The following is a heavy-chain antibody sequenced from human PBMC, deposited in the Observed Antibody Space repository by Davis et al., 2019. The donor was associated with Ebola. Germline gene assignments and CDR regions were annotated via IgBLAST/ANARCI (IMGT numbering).Heavy chain of an antibody. CDR2: IIPFLGTA. V-gene: IGHV1-69*13. J-gene: IGHJ2*01. CDR3: ARAKWGSGGLTYWYFDF. D-gene: IGHD7-27*01. CDR1: GGTFSSYA. Sequence: SVKVSCKVSGGTFSSYAVGWVRQAPGQGLEWMGGIIPFLGTANYAQKFQGRVTITADDSTSTSYMELSSLKFDDTAVYYCARAKWGSGGLTYWYFDFWGPGTLVTVSS.